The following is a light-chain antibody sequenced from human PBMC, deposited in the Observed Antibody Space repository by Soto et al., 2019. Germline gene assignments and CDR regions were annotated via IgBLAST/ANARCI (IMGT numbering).Light chain of an antibody. CDR2: DVS. Sequence: QSVLTQPASVSGSPGQSITISCTGTNSDVVGYNYVSWFRQHPGKAPKLVIYDVSNRPSGVSSRFSGSKSGNTASLTISGLQAEDEADYYCTSYTTSSTLRYVFRTGTKVTVL. V-gene: IGLV2-14*01. J-gene: IGLJ1*01. CDR3: TSYTTSSTLRYV. CDR1: NSDVVGYNY.